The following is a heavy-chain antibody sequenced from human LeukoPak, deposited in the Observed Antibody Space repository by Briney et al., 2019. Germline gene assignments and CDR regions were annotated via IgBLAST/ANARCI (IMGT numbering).Heavy chain of an antibody. J-gene: IGHJ4*02. V-gene: IGHV3-21*01. Sequence: GGSLRPSCAASGFTFSSYSMNWVRQAPGKGLEWVSSISSSSSYIYYADPVKGRFTISRDNAKNSLYLQMNSLRAEDTAVYYCARQRGYSGYDKDFDYWGQGTLVTVSS. CDR1: GFTFSSYS. CDR2: ISSSSSYI. D-gene: IGHD5-12*01. CDR3: ARQRGYSGYDKDFDY.